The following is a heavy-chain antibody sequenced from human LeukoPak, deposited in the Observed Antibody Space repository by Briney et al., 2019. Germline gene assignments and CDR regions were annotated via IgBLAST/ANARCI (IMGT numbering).Heavy chain of an antibody. CDR2: ISSSSSTI. V-gene: IGHV3-48*04. Sequence: PGGSLRLSCVASGFTFSSYSMNWVRQAPGKGLEWVSYISSSSSTIYYADSVKGRFTISRDNAKNSLYLQMNSLRAEDTAVYYCARTPSSYYYDSSGYDYWGQGTLVTVSS. J-gene: IGHJ4*02. CDR1: GFTFSSYS. D-gene: IGHD3-22*01. CDR3: ARTPSSYYYDSSGYDY.